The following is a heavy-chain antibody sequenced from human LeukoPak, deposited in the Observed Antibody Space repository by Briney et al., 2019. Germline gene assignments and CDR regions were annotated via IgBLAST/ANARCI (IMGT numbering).Heavy chain of an antibody. V-gene: IGHV3-9*01. J-gene: IGHJ4*02. D-gene: IGHD6-19*01. CDR2: ISWNSHSI. CDR3: AKDIAVAAFYYFGY. CDR1: GFTFDDYA. Sequence: GGSLRLSCAASGFTFDDYAMHWVRQAPGKGLEWISGISWNSHSIGYADSVKGRFTTSRDNAKNSLYLQMNSLRAEDTALYYCAKDIAVAAFYYFGYWGQGTLVTVSS.